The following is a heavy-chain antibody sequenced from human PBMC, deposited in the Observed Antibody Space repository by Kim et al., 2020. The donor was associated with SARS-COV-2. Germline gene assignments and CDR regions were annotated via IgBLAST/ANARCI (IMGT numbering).Heavy chain of an antibody. CDR1: GGSISSSSYY. Sequence: SETLSLTCTVSGGSISSSSYYWGWIRQPPGKGLEWIGSIYYSGSTYYNSSLKSRVTISVDTSKNQFSLKLSFVTAADTAVYYCVLRLASAGREDWGQGTLVTVSS. J-gene: IGHJ4*02. CDR2: IYYSGST. CDR3: VLRLASAGRED. V-gene: IGHV4-39*01. D-gene: IGHD6-13*01.